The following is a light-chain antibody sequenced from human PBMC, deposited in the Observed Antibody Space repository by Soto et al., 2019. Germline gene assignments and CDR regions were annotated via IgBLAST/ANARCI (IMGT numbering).Light chain of an antibody. Sequence: QSVLTQPPSVSWAPGQRVTISCTGNNSNLGAGYDVHWYQQLPGAAPKLVIFGNRNRPSGVPERFSGSKSGTSASLAITWLQAEDEADYYCQAYDYSLTAFVFGGGTQLTVL. J-gene: IGLJ3*02. CDR1: NSNLGAGYD. V-gene: IGLV1-40*01. CDR2: GNR. CDR3: QAYDYSLTAFV.